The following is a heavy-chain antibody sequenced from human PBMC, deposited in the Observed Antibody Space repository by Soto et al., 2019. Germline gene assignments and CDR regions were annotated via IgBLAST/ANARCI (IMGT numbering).Heavy chain of an antibody. Sequence: GGSLRLSCAASGFTFSNAWMNWVRQAPGKGLEWVARIKSKTDGGTTDYAAPVKGRFTISRDDSKNTLFLQMNSLKTEDTAVYYCTTSISTGYFRWSIFDYWGQGNLVTVSS. CDR3: TTSISTGYFRWSIFDY. D-gene: IGHD3-9*01. CDR2: IKSKTDGGTT. J-gene: IGHJ4*02. V-gene: IGHV3-15*07. CDR1: GFTFSNAW.